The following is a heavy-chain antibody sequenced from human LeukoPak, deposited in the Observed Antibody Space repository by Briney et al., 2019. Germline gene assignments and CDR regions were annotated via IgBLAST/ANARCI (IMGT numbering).Heavy chain of an antibody. CDR1: GFTFSSYS. CDR2: ISSSSSYI. D-gene: IGHD3-10*01. Sequence: GGSLRLSCAASGFTFSSYSMNWVRQAPGKGLEWVSSISSSSSYIYYADSVKGRFTISRDNAKNSLYLQMNSLRAEDTAVYYCARDERDYYGSGGPKGSYYFDYWGQGTLVTVSS. CDR3: ARDERDYYGSGGPKGSYYFDY. V-gene: IGHV3-21*01. J-gene: IGHJ4*02.